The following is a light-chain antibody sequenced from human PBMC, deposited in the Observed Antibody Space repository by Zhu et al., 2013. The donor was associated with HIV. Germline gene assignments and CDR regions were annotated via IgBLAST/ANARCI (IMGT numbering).Light chain of an antibody. CDR1: QGVGSSY. CDR2: GAS. J-gene: IGKJ1*01. CDR3: QQYTLSPWT. V-gene: IGKV3-20*01. Sequence: EIVLTQSPGTLSLSPGERVTLSCRASQGVGSSYLAWYQQKPGQAPRLLTYGASSRATGIPDRFSGSGSGTDFTLTISRLEPDDFAVYYCQQYTLSPWTFGQGTKV.